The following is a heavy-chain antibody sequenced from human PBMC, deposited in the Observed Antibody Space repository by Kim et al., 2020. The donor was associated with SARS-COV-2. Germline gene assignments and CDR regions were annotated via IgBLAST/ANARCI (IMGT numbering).Heavy chain of an antibody. CDR2: INPSGGST. CDR1: GYTFTSYY. J-gene: IGHJ4*02. CDR3: ARDGRYYYGSGSYPTFDY. Sequence: ASVKVSCKASGYTFTSYYMHWVRQAPGQGLEWMGIINPSGGSTSYAQKFQGRVTMTRDTSTSTVYMELSSLRSEDTAVYYCARDGRYYYGSGSYPTFDYWGQGTLVTVSS. D-gene: IGHD3-10*01. V-gene: IGHV1-46*01.